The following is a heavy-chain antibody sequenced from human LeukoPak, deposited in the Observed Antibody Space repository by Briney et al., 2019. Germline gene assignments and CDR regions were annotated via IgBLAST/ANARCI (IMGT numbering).Heavy chain of an antibody. CDR2: ISAYNGNT. CDR3: ARDSSLEGSGGKYAFDI. D-gene: IGHD3-10*01. J-gene: IGHJ3*02. Sequence: GASVKVSCKASGYTFTSYGISWVRQAPGQGLEWMGWISAYNGNTNYAQKLQGRVTMTTDTSTSTAYVELRSLRSDDTAVYYCARDSSLEGSGGKYAFDIWGQGTMVTVSS. V-gene: IGHV1-18*01. CDR1: GYTFTSYG.